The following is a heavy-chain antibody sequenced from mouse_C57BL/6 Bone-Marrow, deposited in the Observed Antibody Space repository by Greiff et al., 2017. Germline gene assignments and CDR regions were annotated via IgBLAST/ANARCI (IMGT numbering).Heavy chain of an antibody. CDR1: GYAFTNYL. D-gene: IGHD1-1*01. Sequence: QVQLQQSGAELVRPGTSVKVSCKASGYAFTNYLIAWVKQRPGQGLEWIGAINPGSGGTYYNEKFKGKATLTADKSSSTPSLQLSSLTSEDSAVYVCAGEGDDGRSYGYCDVWGTGTTVTVSS. J-gene: IGHJ1*03. V-gene: IGHV1-54*01. CDR3: AGEGDDGRSYGYCDV. CDR2: INPGSGGT.